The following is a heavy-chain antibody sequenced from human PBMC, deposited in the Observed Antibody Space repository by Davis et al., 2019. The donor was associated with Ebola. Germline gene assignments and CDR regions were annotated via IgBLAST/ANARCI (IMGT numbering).Heavy chain of an antibody. J-gene: IGHJ4*02. CDR2: INAGNGNT. D-gene: IGHD5-24*01. Sequence: ASVKVSCKASGYTFTSYGISWVRQAPGQRLEWMGWINAGNGNTKYSQKFQGRVTITRDTSASTAYMELSSLRSEDTAVYYCARLRQLVRADHFDYWGQGTLVTVSS. CDR1: GYTFTSYG. CDR3: ARLRQLVRADHFDY. V-gene: IGHV1-3*01.